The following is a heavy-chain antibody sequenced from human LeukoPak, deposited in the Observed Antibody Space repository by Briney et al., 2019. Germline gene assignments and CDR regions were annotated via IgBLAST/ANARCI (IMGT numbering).Heavy chain of an antibody. V-gene: IGHV1-2*02. CDR2: INPNSGDT. CDR1: GYTFTGYY. J-gene: IGHJ1*01. Sequence: GASVKVSCKASGYTFTGYYMHWVRLAPGQGLEWMGWINPNSGDTNYAQKFQGRGTMTRDTSISTAYMELSRLRSDDTAVYYCARDRVECGGSCYQEYFQHWGQGTLVTVSS. CDR3: ARDRVECGGSCYQEYFQH. D-gene: IGHD2-15*01.